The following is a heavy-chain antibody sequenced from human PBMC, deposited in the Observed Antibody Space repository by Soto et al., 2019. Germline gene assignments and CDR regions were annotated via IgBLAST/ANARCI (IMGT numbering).Heavy chain of an antibody. CDR2: IYPGDSDT. CDR3: AASIFYYGMDV. Sequence: GESLKISCKGSGYTFTNYWIGWVRQMPGKGLEWMGIIYPGDSDTKYNPSFQGQVTISADKSIPTTYLQWSSPKASDTAIYYCAASIFYYGMDVWGQGTTVTVSS. V-gene: IGHV5-51*01. CDR1: GYTFTNYW. J-gene: IGHJ6*02.